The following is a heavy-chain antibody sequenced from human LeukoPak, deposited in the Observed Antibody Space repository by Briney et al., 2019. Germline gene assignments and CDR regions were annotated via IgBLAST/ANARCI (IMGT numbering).Heavy chain of an antibody. CDR2: IYYSGST. D-gene: IGHD3-22*01. CDR3: ARGNLYYYDSSGYYFKFDY. V-gene: IGHV4-61*01. Sequence: SETLSLTCTVSGGSVSSGSYYWSWIRQPPGKGLEWIGYIYYSGSTNYNPSLKSRVTISVDTSKNQFSLKLSSVTAADTAVYYCARGNLYYYDSSGYYFKFDYWGQGTLVTVSS. J-gene: IGHJ4*02. CDR1: GGSVSSGSYY.